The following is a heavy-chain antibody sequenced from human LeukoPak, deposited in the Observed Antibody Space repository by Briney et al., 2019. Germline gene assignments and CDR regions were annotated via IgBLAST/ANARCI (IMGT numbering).Heavy chain of an antibody. Sequence: GGSLRLSCAASGFTFSSYGMHWVRQAPGKGLEWASYISSSSSTIYYADSVKGRFTISRDNAKNSLYLQMNSLRAEDTAVYYCARQEDIVATVDYWGQGTLVTVSS. V-gene: IGHV3-48*04. CDR2: ISSSSSTI. CDR1: GFTFSSYG. J-gene: IGHJ4*02. CDR3: ARQEDIVATVDY. D-gene: IGHD5-12*01.